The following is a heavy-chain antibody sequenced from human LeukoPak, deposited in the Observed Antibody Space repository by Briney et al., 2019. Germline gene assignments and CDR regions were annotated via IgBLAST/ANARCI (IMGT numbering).Heavy chain of an antibody. CDR3: STPLRWEYQLSTQDY. D-gene: IGHD2-2*01. CDR2: IKSKIEGGTA. Sequence: GGSLRLSCAASGFTFSNAWMSWVRQAPGKGLEWVGRIKSKIEGGTADYAPPVKGRFTISRDDSTNTLYLQMNSLKTEDTAMYYCSTPLRWEYQLSTQDYWGQGTLVTVSS. J-gene: IGHJ4*02. CDR1: GFTFSNAW. V-gene: IGHV3-15*01.